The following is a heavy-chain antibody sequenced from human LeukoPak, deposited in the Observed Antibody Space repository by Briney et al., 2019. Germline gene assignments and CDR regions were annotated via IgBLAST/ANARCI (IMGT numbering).Heavy chain of an antibody. CDR3: ARVGAPGGLRPYHYYY. V-gene: IGHV1-2*02. J-gene: IGHJ4*02. Sequence: ASVKVSCKASGYIFSDYWIHWVRQAPGRGLECLGWIDPASGITNQPQKFQGGITVTRDTSASTVYMDLTGLTTDDTALYYCARVGAPGGLRPYHYYYWGQGTLVTVSS. CDR2: IDPASGIT. D-gene: IGHD3-16*01. CDR1: GYIFSDYW.